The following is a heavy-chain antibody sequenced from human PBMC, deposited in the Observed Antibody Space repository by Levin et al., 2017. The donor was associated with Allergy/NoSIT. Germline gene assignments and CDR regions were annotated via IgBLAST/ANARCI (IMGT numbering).Heavy chain of an antibody. CDR2: IYHSGST. V-gene: IGHV4-30-2*01. Sequence: SETLSLTCAVSGGSISSGGYSWSWIRQPPGKGLEWIGYIYHSGSTYYNPSLKSRVTISVDRSKNQFSLKLSSVTAADTAVYYCARGRQRGYYGSGSYRKTAKPDAFDIWGQGTMVTVSS. CDR1: GGSISSGGYS. CDR3: ARGRQRGYYGSGSYRKTAKPDAFDI. J-gene: IGHJ3*02. D-gene: IGHD3-10*01.